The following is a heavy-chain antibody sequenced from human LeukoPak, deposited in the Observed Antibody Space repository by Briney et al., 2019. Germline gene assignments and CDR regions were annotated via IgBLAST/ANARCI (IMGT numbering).Heavy chain of an antibody. V-gene: IGHV3-74*01. CDR1: GFTFSSYW. CDR3: ARVSSGFDY. D-gene: IGHD3-10*01. CDR2: INNDGSST. J-gene: IGHJ4*02. Sequence: GGSLRLSCAVSGFTFSSYWMHWVRQDPGKGLVWVSLINNDGSSTSYADSVKGRFTTSRDNVKNTLYLQMNSLRAEDTAVYYCARVSSGFDYWGQGTLVTVSS.